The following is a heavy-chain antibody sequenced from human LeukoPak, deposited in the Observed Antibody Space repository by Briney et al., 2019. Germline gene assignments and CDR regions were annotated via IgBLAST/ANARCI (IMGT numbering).Heavy chain of an antibody. V-gene: IGHV3-74*01. Sequence: GGSLRLSCAASGFTLSTYWMHWVRQAPGKGLVWVSRINPDGTITSYADSVKGRFTISRDNAKNTVYLQMDSLRPEDTAVYYCAKRIVLLSEGAFDVWGQGTMVTVSS. CDR3: AKRIVLLSEGAFDV. J-gene: IGHJ3*01. CDR2: INPDGTIT. D-gene: IGHD2-8*01. CDR1: GFTLSTYW.